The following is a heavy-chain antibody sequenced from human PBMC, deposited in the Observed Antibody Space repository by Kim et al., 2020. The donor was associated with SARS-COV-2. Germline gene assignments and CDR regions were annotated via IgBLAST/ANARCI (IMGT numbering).Heavy chain of an antibody. CDR2: INQDGTKT. D-gene: IGHD6-13*01. CDR1: GFTFIQYW. J-gene: IGHJ6*02. V-gene: IGHV3-7*03. Sequence: GGSLRLSCRASGFTFIQYWMSWVRQTPGKGLEWVANINQDGTKTFYLGSMRGRFTISRDNAKNSVYLELNNLRTEDTATYFCARDDPSWYSVYYYYDLDVWGQGTTVTVSS. CDR3: ARDDPSWYSVYYYYDLDV.